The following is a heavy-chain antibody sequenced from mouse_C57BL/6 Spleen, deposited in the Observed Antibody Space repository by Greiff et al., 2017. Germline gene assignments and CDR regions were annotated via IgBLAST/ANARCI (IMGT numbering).Heavy chain of an antibody. CDR3: ARGRDDGYYFDD. Sequence: VQLQQSGPELVKPGASVKISCKASGYTFTDYYMNWVKQSHGKSLEWIGDINPNNGGTSYNQKFKGKATLTVDKSSSTAYMELRSLTSEDSAVYYCARGRDDGYYFDDWGQGTTLTVSS. CDR2: INPNNGGT. D-gene: IGHD2-3*01. J-gene: IGHJ2*01. V-gene: IGHV1-26*01. CDR1: GYTFTDYY.